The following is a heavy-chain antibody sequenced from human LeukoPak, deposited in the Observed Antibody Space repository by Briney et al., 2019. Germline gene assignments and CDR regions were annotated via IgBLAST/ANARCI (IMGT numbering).Heavy chain of an antibody. CDR3: ARGRKEWLVTLIGGIIDY. D-gene: IGHD6-19*01. V-gene: IGHV1-8*01. CDR2: MNPNSGNT. CDR1: GYTFTNYD. J-gene: IGHJ4*02. Sequence: ASVKVSCKASGYTFTNYDINWVRQATGQGLEWMGWMNPNSGNTGFAQKFQGRVSLTRNTSISTAYMELSSLRSEDTAVYYCARGRKEWLVTLIGGIIDYWGQGTLVTVSS.